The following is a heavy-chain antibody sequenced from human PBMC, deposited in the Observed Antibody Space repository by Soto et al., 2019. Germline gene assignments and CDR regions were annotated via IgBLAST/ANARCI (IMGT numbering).Heavy chain of an antibody. CDR3: AKSRGSYSPLSQLNHFDY. CDR1: GFTFSSYS. V-gene: IGHV3-21*01. J-gene: IGHJ4*02. D-gene: IGHD1-26*01. CDR2: ISSSSSYI. Sequence: PGGSLRLSCAASGFTFSSYSMNWVRQAPGKGLEWVSSISSSSSYIYYADSVKGRFTISRDNSKNTLYLQMNSLRAEDTAVYYCAKSRGSYSPLSQLNHFDYWGQGTLVTVSS.